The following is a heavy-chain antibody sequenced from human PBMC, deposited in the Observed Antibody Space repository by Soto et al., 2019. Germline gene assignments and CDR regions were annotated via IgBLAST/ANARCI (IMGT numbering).Heavy chain of an antibody. Sequence: QVQLQESGPGLVKPSQTLSLTCTVSGGSISSGGYYWSWIRQHPGRALEWIGYIFYSGTTYYTPSPXTXMTRAVATSTSQFSLKPTSVTAADTAVYYCAGTVDPWGQGTLVTVSS. CDR3: AGTVDP. J-gene: IGHJ5*02. CDR2: IFYSGTT. CDR1: GGSISSGGYY. V-gene: IGHV4-31*03.